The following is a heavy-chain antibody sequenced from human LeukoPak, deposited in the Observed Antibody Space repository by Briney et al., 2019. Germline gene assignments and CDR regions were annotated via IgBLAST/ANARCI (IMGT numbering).Heavy chain of an antibody. J-gene: IGHJ4*02. CDR3: AKDKQESEKDADTAMVFDY. CDR1: GFTFNSFD. V-gene: IGHV3-30*02. Sequence: GGPLRLSCAASGFTFNSFDIHWVRQAPGKGLEWVAFIRYDGINKYYADSVKGRFTISRDNSKNTLYLQMNSLKAEDTAVYYCAKDKQESEKDADTAMVFDYWGQGTLVTVSS. D-gene: IGHD5-18*01. CDR2: IRYDGINK.